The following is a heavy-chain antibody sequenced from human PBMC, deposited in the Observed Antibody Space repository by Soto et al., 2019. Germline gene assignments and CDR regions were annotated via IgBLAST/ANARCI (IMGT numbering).Heavy chain of an antibody. J-gene: IGHJ6*03. CDR3: ARELWFGEDYYMDV. CDR2: IYYSGST. V-gene: IGHV4-59*01. CDR1: GGSISSYY. Sequence: SETLSLTCTVSGGSISSYYWSWIRQPPGKGLEWIGYIYYSGSTNYNPSLKSRVTISVDTSKNQFSLKLSSVTAADTAVYYCARELWFGEDYYMDVWGKGTTVTVSS. D-gene: IGHD3-10*01.